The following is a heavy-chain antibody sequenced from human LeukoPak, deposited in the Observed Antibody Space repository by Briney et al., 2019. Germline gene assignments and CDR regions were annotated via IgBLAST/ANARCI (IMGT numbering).Heavy chain of an antibody. CDR3: ARSPYYDFWSGYYTYFDY. D-gene: IGHD3-3*01. CDR2: IYYSGST. J-gene: IGHJ4*02. V-gene: IGHV4-59*01. CDR1: GGSISSYY. Sequence: SETLSLTCTVSGGSISSYYWSWIRQPPGKGLEWIGYIYYSGSTNYNPSLKSRVTISVDTSKNQFSLKLSSVTAADTAVYYCARSPYYDFWSGYYTYFDYWGQGTLVTVSS.